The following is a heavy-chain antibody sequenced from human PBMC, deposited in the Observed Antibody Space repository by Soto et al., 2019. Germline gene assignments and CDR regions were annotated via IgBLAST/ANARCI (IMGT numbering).Heavy chain of an antibody. V-gene: IGHV3-7*03. CDR2: IKQDGSEK. CDR3: ARVMTTVTTYWFDH. D-gene: IGHD4-4*01. J-gene: IGHJ5*02. CDR1: GFTLSSYW. Sequence: PXGSLRLSCAASGFTLSSYWMSWVRQAPGKGLEWVANIKQDGSEKYYVDSVKGRFTISRDNAKNSLYLQMNSLRAEDTAAYYCARVMTTVTTYWFDHSGQGTLVTVSS.